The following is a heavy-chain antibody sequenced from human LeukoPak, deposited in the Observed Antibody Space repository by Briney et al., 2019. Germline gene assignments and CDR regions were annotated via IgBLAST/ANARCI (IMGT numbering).Heavy chain of an antibody. V-gene: IGHV4-59*08. Sequence: SETLSLTCTVSGGSISSYYWSWIRQSPGKGLEYIGHIYYSGSTNYSPSLKMRVTISVDTSKNQFSLNLSSVTAADTAVYYCARRGFCTSTSCYVFDHWGQGTLVTVSS. CDR2: IYYSGST. CDR3: ARRGFCTSTSCYVFDH. CDR1: GGSISSYY. D-gene: IGHD2-2*01. J-gene: IGHJ4*02.